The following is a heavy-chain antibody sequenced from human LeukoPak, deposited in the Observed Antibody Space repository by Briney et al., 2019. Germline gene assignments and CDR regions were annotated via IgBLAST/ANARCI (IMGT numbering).Heavy chain of an antibody. V-gene: IGHV4-4*07. Sequence: PSETLSLTCTVSGGSISSYYWSWIRQPAGKGLEWIGRNYTSGSTNYNPSLKSRVTMSVDTSKNQFSLKLSSVTAADTAVYYCARNRAHYDFWSGYYTGPFDYWGQGTLVTVSS. D-gene: IGHD3-3*01. CDR3: ARNRAHYDFWSGYYTGPFDY. CDR1: GGSISSYY. CDR2: NYTSGST. J-gene: IGHJ4*02.